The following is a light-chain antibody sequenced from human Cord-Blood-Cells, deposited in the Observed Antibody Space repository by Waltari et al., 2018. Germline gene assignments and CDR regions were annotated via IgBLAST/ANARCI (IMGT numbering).Light chain of an antibody. CDR2: GAS. CDR1: QRVSSSY. V-gene: IGKV3-20*01. J-gene: IGKJ3*01. CDR3: QQYGSSPPIT. Sequence: ELVLTQSPGTLSLSPGERATFSCRASQRVSSSYLAWYQQKPGQAPRLLIYGASSRATGIPDRFSGSGSGTDFTLTISRLEPEDFAVYYCQQYGSSPPITFGPGTKVDIK.